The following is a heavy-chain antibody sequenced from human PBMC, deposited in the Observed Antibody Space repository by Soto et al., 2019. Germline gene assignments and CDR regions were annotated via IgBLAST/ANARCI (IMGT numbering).Heavy chain of an antibody. V-gene: IGHV3-23*01. J-gene: IGHJ4*02. CDR1: GFTFSSYA. CDR3: AKDWEFDWPNYYFDY. D-gene: IGHD3-9*01. Sequence: GSLRLSCAASGFTFSSYAMSWVRQAPGKGLEWVSAISGDGSSTYFADSGKGRFTISRDNSKNTLYLQMNSLRAEDTAVYYCAKDWEFDWPNYYFDYWGQGTLVTVSS. CDR2: ISGDGSST.